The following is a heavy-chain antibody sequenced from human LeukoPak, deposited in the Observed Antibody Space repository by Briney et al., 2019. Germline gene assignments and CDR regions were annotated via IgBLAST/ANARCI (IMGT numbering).Heavy chain of an antibody. V-gene: IGHV4-39*07. J-gene: IGHJ3*02. CDR1: GGSISSSSYC. CDR3: ARRQLWLLAFDI. CDR2: IYYSGST. Sequence: SETLSLTCTVSGGSISSSSYCWGWIRQPPGKGLEWIGSIYYSGSTYYNPSLKSRVTISVDTSKNQFSLRLSSVTAADTAVYYCARRQLWLLAFDIWGQGTMVTVSS. D-gene: IGHD5-18*01.